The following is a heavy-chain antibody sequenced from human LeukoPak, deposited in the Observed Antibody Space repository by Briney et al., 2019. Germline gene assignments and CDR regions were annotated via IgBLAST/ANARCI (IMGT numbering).Heavy chain of an antibody. D-gene: IGHD3-16*01. J-gene: IGHJ4*02. CDR2: ISSSGSTK. CDR1: GSTFSSYE. Sequence: GGSLRLSCAASGSTFSSYEMNWVRQGPGKGLEWVSYISSSGSTKYYADSVKGRFTITRDNAKKSLYLQMNSLRAEDTAVYYCARVWGEGGQGTLVTVSS. V-gene: IGHV3-48*03. CDR3: ARVWGE.